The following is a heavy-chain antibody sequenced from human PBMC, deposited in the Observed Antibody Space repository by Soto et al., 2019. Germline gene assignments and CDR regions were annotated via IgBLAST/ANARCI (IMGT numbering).Heavy chain of an antibody. CDR3: ARDHYTYYYYGMDV. Sequence: QVQLVESGGGVVQPGRSLRLSCAASGFTFSSYAMHWVRQAPGKGLEWVAVISYDGRNKYYADSVKGRFTISRDNSKNTLYLQMNSMRAEDTAVYYCARDHYTYYYYGMDVWGQGTTVTVSS. D-gene: IGHD4-4*01. V-gene: IGHV3-30-3*01. J-gene: IGHJ6*02. CDR1: GFTFSSYA. CDR2: ISYDGRNK.